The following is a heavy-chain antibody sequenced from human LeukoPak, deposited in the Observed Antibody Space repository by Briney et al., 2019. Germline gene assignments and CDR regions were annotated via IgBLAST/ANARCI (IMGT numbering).Heavy chain of an antibody. CDR1: GYTFTNYN. CDR2: INPNSGRA. D-gene: IGHD3-22*01. CDR3: VRVYHDGSVESGNWFDP. J-gene: IGHJ5*02. V-gene: IGHV1-8*01. Sequence: GASVKVSCKASGYTFTNYNIDWVRQATGQGLEWMGWINPNSGRAGCVQKFQGRVNITRDTSISTAYMELSSLRSEDTAVYYCVRVYHDGSVESGNWFDPWGQGTLVTVSS.